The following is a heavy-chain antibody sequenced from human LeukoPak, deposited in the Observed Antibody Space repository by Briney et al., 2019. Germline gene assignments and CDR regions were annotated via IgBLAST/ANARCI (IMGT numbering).Heavy chain of an antibody. CDR3: ARGRDCGGGSCPPTFYDY. CDR2: INHSGST. Sequence: SETLSLTCAVYGGSFSGYYWSWIRQPPGKGLEWIGEINHSGSTNYNPSLKSRVTISVDTSKNQFSLKLSSVTAADTAVYYCARGRDCGGGSCPPTFYDYWGQGTLVTVSS. D-gene: IGHD2-15*01. J-gene: IGHJ4*02. CDR1: GGSFSGYY. V-gene: IGHV4-34*01.